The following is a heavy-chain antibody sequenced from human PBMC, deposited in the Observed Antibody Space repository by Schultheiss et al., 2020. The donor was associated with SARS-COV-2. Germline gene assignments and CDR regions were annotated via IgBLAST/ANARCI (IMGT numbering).Heavy chain of an antibody. V-gene: IGHV4-4*07. J-gene: IGHJ5*02. CDR3: ARGGGDDSSGYYPNWFDP. D-gene: IGHD3-22*01. CDR1: GGSISSYY. CDR2: IYTSGST. Sequence: SETLSLTCTVSGGSISSYYWSWIRQPAGKGLEWIGRIYTSGSTNYNPSLKSRVTMSVDTSKNQFSLKLSSVTAADTAVYYCARGGGDDSSGYYPNWFDPWGQGTLVTVSS.